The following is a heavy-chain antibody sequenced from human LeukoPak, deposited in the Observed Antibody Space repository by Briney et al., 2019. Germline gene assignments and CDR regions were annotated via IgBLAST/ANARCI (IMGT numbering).Heavy chain of an antibody. CDR1: GGSNSSSSYY. Sequence: SETLSLTCTVSGGSNSSSSYYWGWIRQPPGKGLEWIGSIYYSGSTYYNPSLKSRVTISVDTSKNQFSLKLSSVTAADTAVYYCARAYRYYYYMDVWGKGTTVTVSS. CDR2: IYYSGST. J-gene: IGHJ6*03. V-gene: IGHV4-39*07. CDR3: ARAYRYYYYMDV. D-gene: IGHD1-1*01.